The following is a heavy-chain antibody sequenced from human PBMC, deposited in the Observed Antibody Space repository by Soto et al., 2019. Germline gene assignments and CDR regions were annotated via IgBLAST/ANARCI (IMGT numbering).Heavy chain of an antibody. Sequence: EVQLLESGGGLVQPGGSLRLSCAASGFTFSSYAMSWVRQAPGKGLEWVSAISGRGGNTYYADSVKGRFTISRDNSKNTLYLQMNRLRAEDTAVYYCAIEGGSYRGGSFDYWGQGTLVTVSS. CDR2: ISGRGGNT. CDR1: GFTFSSYA. D-gene: IGHD3-16*02. CDR3: AIEGGSYRGGSFDY. J-gene: IGHJ4*02. V-gene: IGHV3-23*01.